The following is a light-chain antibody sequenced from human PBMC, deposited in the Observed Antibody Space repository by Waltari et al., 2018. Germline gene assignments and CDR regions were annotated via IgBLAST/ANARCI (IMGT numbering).Light chain of an antibody. V-gene: IGKV3-20*01. CDR2: DAS. CDR1: QSVSRT. J-gene: IGKJ1*01. CDR3: QKYGSLPAT. Sequence: EVVLTQSPGTLSLSPGERATLPCRASQSVSRTLAWYQQTPGEAPRLLIYDASSRATGSPHRFSGGGSGTDFSLTISRLEPEDFAVYYCQKYGSLPATFGQGTKVEIK.